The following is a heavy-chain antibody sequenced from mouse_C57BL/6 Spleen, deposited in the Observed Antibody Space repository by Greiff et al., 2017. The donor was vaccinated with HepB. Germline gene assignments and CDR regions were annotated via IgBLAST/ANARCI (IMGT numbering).Heavy chain of an antibody. CDR1: GFTFSSYA. Sequence: EVQVVESGGGLVKPGGSLKLSCAASGFTFSSYAMSWVRQTPEKRLEWVATISDGGSYTYYPDNVKGRFTISRDNAKNNLYLQMSHLKSEDTAMYYCARDHSNYAMDYWGQGTSVTVSS. V-gene: IGHV5-4*01. D-gene: IGHD2-5*01. CDR2: ISDGGSYT. CDR3: ARDHSNYAMDY. J-gene: IGHJ4*01.